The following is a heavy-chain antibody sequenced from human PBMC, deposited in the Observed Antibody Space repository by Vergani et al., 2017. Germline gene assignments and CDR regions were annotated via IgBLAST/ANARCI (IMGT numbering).Heavy chain of an antibody. CDR1: GFTFSSYG. CDR2: IWYDGSNK. V-gene: IGHV3-33*01. D-gene: IGHD4-23*01. J-gene: IGHJ4*02. CDR3: ARAGDGGNQRGLGPPYFDY. Sequence: QVQLVESGGGVVQPGRSLRLSCAASGFTFSSYGMHWVRQAPGKGLEWVAVIWYDGSNKYYADSVKGRFTISRDNSKNTLYLQMNSLRAEDTAVYCCARAGDGGNQRGLGPPYFDYWGQGTLVTVSS.